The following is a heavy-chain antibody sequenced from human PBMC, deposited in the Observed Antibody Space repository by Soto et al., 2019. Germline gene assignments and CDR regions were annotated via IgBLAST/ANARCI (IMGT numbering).Heavy chain of an antibody. CDR3: AKDRGAEAFTPSDY. V-gene: IGHV3-23*01. CDR1: GFTFSSYA. CDR2: ISGSGGST. Sequence: EVQLLESGGGLVQPGGSLRLSCAASGFTFSSYARSWVRQAPGKGLECVSAISGSGGSTYYADYVKGRFTISRDNSKNTLYLQMNSLRAEDTAVYYCAKDRGAEAFTPSDYWGQGTLVTVSS. D-gene: IGHD3-10*01. J-gene: IGHJ4*02.